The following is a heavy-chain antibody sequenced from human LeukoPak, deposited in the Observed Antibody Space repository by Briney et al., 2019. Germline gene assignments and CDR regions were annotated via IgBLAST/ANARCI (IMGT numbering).Heavy chain of an antibody. Sequence: SETLSLTCTVSGGSISSYYWSWIRQSPGKGLEWIGNIYYSGSTYYNPSLKSRVTISVDTSKNQFSLKLSSVTAADTAVYYCASHKEDRPIFGVGRPVDFWGQGALVTVSS. J-gene: IGHJ4*02. D-gene: IGHD3-3*01. V-gene: IGHV4-59*04. CDR3: ASHKEDRPIFGVGRPVDF. CDR2: IYYSGST. CDR1: GGSISSYY.